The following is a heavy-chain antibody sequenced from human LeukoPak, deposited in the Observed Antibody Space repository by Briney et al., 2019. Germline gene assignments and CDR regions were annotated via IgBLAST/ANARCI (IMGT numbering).Heavy chain of an antibody. CDR2: IYYSGST. Sequence: SETLSLTCTVSGGSISSYYWSWIRQPPGKGLEWIGYIYYSGSTNYNPSLKSRVTISVDTSKNQFSLKLSSVTAADTAVYYCARQYFDWPNWFDPWGQGTLVTVSS. J-gene: IGHJ5*02. D-gene: IGHD3-9*01. CDR1: GGSISSYY. V-gene: IGHV4-59*01. CDR3: ARQYFDWPNWFDP.